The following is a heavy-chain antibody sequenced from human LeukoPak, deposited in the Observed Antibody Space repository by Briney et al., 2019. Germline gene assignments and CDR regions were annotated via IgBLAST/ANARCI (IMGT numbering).Heavy chain of an antibody. V-gene: IGHV6-1*01. CDR3: ARSNSYGYSGISGYVDY. CDR1: GDSVSSNSAA. J-gene: IGHJ4*02. Sequence: SQTLSLTCAISGDSVSSNSAAWNWIRQSPSRGLEWLGRTYYRSKWYNDYAVSVKSRITINPDTSKNQFSLQLNSVTPEDTAVYYCARSNSYGYSGISGYVDYWGQGTLVTVSS. CDR2: TYYRSKWYN. D-gene: IGHD5-18*01.